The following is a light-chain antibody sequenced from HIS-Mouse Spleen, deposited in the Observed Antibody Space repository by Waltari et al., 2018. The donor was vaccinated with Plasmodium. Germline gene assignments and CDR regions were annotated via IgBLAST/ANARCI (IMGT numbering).Light chain of an antibody. J-gene: IGLJ3*02. Sequence: SYELTQPPPVSVSPGQTARITCSGDALPKQSAYWYQQKPGQAPVLVINKDSERPSGIPERFSGSSSGTTVTLTISGVQAEDEADYYCQSADSSGTYRVFGGGTKLTVL. CDR2: KDS. CDR1: ALPKQS. CDR3: QSADSSGTYRV. V-gene: IGLV3-25*03.